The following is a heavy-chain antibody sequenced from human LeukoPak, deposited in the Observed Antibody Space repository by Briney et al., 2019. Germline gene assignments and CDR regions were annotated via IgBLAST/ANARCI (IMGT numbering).Heavy chain of an antibody. Sequence: SGTLSLTCAVSGVSISSDNWWSWVRQPPGRGLEWLGEIYHNGSTNDNPSLKSRVTISVDKSNNLFSLKLSSVTAADTAVYYCARVDWYEGLDYWGQGALVTVSS. J-gene: IGHJ4*02. D-gene: IGHD2-21*01. CDR1: GVSISSDNW. CDR2: IYHNGST. V-gene: IGHV4-4*02. CDR3: ARVDWYEGLDY.